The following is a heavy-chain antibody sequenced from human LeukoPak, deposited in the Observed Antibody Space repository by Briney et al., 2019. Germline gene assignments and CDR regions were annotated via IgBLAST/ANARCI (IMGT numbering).Heavy chain of an antibody. CDR2: TSHRGIT. J-gene: IGHJ4*02. D-gene: IGHD2-15*01. V-gene: IGHV4-4*02. CDR1: GGSISSTNW. CDR3: ARNAAHEYYFDY. Sequence: SGTLSLTCSVSGGSISSTNWWSWVRQPPGKGLEWIGETSHRGITNYNPSLKSRVTISVDKSKNQFSLKLSSVTAADTAVYYCARNAAHEYYFDYWGQGTLVTVSS.